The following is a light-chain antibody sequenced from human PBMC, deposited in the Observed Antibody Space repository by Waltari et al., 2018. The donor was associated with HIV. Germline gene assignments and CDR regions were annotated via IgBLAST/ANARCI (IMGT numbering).Light chain of an antibody. CDR1: ALAKQF. Sequence: SFDLRQAPALSVSPGQTARITCSGDALAKQFCYWYQQKPGQAPVFVIYNDNERPSGIPQRFSGSSSGTTATLTISGVQAEDEADYYCQSADSSVTYEVVFGGGTKLTVL. CDR3: QSADSSVTYEVV. V-gene: IGLV3-25*03. CDR2: NDN. J-gene: IGLJ3*02.